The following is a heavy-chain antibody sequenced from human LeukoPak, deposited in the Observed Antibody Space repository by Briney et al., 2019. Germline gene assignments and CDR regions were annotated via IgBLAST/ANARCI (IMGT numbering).Heavy chain of an antibody. CDR1: GFTFSTYE. CDR2: ISSSGSTI. J-gene: IGHJ4*02. V-gene: IGHV3-48*03. D-gene: IGHD3-10*01. CDR3: ARDTRYSYGSGSYTMFDY. Sequence: GGSLRLSCAASGFTFSTYEMSWVRQAPGRGLEWVSYISSSGSTIHYAHSVKGRFTVSRDNAKNSLYLQMNSLRAEDTAVYYCARDTRYSYGSGSYTMFDYWGQGTLVTVSS.